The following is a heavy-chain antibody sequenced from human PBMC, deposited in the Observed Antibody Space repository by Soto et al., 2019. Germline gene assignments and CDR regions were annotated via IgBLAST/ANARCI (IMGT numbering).Heavy chain of an antibody. V-gene: IGHV3-9*01. CDR1: GFTFDDYA. CDR3: VKDQNYYGSGSHETSFEC. J-gene: IGHJ4*02. CDR2: ISWNSGSI. D-gene: IGHD3-10*01. Sequence: GGSLRLSCAASGFTFDDYAMHWVRQAPGKGLEWVSGISWNSGSIGYADSVKGRFTISRDNAKDSLYLQMTSPRPEDTALYYCVKDQNYYGSGSHETSFECWGQGALVTVSS.